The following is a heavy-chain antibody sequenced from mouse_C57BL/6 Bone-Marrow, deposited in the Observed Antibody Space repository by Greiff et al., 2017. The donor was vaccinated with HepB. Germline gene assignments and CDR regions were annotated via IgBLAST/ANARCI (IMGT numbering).Heavy chain of an antibody. D-gene: IGHD2-1*01. CDR1: GFTFSDYY. V-gene: IGHV5-12*01. Sequence: EVQLQESGGGLVQPGGSLKLSCAASGFTFSDYYMYWVRQTPEKRLEWVAYISNGGGSTYYPDTVKGRFTISRDNAKNTLYLQMSRLKSEDTAMYYCARQYGNVLTYWGQGTLVTVSA. CDR2: ISNGGGST. CDR3: ARQYGNVLTY. J-gene: IGHJ3*01.